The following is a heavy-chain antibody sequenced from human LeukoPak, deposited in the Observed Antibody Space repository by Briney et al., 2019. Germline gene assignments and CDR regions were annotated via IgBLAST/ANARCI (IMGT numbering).Heavy chain of an antibody. CDR1: GGSISSSSYY. Sequence: SETLSLTCTVSGGSISSSSYYWGWIRQPPGTGLEWIGSIYYSGSTYYNPSLKSRVTISVDTSKNQFSLKLSSVTAADTAVYYCAREGWSSSWYYYYYYMDVWGKGTTVTVSS. CDR3: AREGWSSSWYYYYYYMDV. J-gene: IGHJ6*03. D-gene: IGHD6-13*01. V-gene: IGHV4-39*07. CDR2: IYYSGST.